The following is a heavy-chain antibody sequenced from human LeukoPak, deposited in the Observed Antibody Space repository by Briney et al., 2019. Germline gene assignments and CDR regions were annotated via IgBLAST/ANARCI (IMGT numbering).Heavy chain of an antibody. D-gene: IGHD3-22*01. Sequence: KPSETLSLTCAASGFSISSTYFWGWIRKTPGKGLEWIGNIYHSGATYYNPSHKSRLTISIDTSKNQFSLSLSSVTAADTAVYYCARVLKAGGYYYSSNDYYYFDSWGQGTLVTVSS. CDR3: ARVLKAGGYYYSSNDYYYFDS. CDR2: IYHSGAT. CDR1: GFSISSTYF. V-gene: IGHV4-38-2*01. J-gene: IGHJ4*02.